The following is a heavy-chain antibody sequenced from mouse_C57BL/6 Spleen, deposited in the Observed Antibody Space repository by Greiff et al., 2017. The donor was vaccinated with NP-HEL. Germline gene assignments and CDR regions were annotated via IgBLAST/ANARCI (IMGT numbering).Heavy chain of an antibody. CDR2: IWTGGGT. CDR3: ARRGYDGYYEWYFDV. CDR1: GFSLTSYA. J-gene: IGHJ1*03. Sequence: VKLMESGPGLVAPSQSLSISCTVSGFSLTSYAISWVRQPPGKGLEWLGVIWTGGGTNYNSALKSRLSISKDNSKSQVILKMNSLQTDDTARYYCARRGYDGYYEWYFDVWGTGTTVTVSS. V-gene: IGHV2-9-1*01. D-gene: IGHD2-3*01.